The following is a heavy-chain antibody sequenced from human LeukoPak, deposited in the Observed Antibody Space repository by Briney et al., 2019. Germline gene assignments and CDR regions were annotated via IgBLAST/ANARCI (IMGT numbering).Heavy chain of an antibody. CDR3: AREGNVYPGDAFDI. D-gene: IGHD2-2*02. CDR1: GDSISSSRYY. J-gene: IGHJ3*02. CDR2: IYYSGST. Sequence: SETLSLTCTVSGDSISSSRYYWGWIRQPPGKGLEWIGSIYYSGSTYYNPSLKSRVTISPDTSKNQFSLQLNSVTPEDMAVYYCAREGNVYPGDAFDIWGQGTMVTVSS. V-gene: IGHV4-39*02.